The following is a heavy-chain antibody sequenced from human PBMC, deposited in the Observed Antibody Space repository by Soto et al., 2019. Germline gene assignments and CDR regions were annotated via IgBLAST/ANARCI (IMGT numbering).Heavy chain of an antibody. CDR2: IYYSGST. Sequence: ASETLSLTCTVSGGSISSYYWSWIRQPPGKGLEWIGYIYYSGSTNYNPSLKSRVTISVDTSKNQFSLKLSSVTAADTAVYYCARCSSQIGYYYYYMDVWGKGTTVTVSS. J-gene: IGHJ6*03. CDR1: GGSISSYY. V-gene: IGHV4-59*01. D-gene: IGHD3-22*01. CDR3: ARCSSQIGYYYYYMDV.